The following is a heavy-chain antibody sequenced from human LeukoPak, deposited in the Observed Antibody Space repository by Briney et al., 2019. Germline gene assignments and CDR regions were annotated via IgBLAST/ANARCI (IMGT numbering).Heavy chain of an antibody. CDR2: TYYRSKWYH. J-gene: IGHJ4*02. V-gene: IGHV6-1*01. CDR3: ARVGSGWQKGFDY. D-gene: IGHD6-19*01. CDR1: GDSVSSNSAA. Sequence: SQTLSLTCAISGDSVSSNSAAWNWFRQSPSRGLEWLGRTYYRSKWYHDYAVSVKSRIIINPDTSKNQFSLQLNSVTPEDTAVYYCARVGSGWQKGFDYWGQGTLVTVSS.